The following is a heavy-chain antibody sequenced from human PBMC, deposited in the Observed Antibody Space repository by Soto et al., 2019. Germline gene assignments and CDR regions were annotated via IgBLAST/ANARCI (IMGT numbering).Heavy chain of an antibody. CDR2: INSDGSNT. CDR3: ARFSGSSIAARRYMDV. CDR1: GFTFSSYW. J-gene: IGHJ6*03. V-gene: IGHV3-74*01. Sequence: GGSLRLSCAASGFTFSSYWMHWVRQAPGKGLVWVSRINSDGSNTSYADSVKGRFTISRDNAKNTLYLQMNSLRAEVTAVYYCARFSGSSIAARRYMDVWGKGTTVTVSS. D-gene: IGHD6-6*01.